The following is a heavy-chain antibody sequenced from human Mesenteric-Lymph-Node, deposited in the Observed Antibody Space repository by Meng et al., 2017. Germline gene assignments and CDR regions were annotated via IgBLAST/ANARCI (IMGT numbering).Heavy chain of an antibody. D-gene: IGHD6-13*01. V-gene: IGHV3-21*01. CDR2: ISTSTSI. Sequence: EVQLVESGGGLVKPGESPRLSCVASGFTFSSYSMNWVRQAPGKGLEWVSSISTSTSIYYADSAKGRFTISRDNAKNSLFLQMNSLRAEDTAVYYCARGVAPAGMLYWYFDLWGRGTLVTVSS. J-gene: IGHJ2*01. CDR1: GFTFSSYS. CDR3: ARGVAPAGMLYWYFDL.